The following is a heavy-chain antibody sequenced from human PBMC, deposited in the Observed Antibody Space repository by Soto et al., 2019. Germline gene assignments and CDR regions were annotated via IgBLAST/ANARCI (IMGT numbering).Heavy chain of an antibody. Sequence: GGSLRLSCAASGFTFTNFAMSWVRQAPGRGLEWVSGISASGRDTYYADSVKDRFTVSRDNSKNTLYLQMNSLRAEDTAIYYCAKGKASGWHYFDYWGQGARVTVSS. CDR2: ISASGRDT. V-gene: IGHV3-23*01. D-gene: IGHD6-19*01. J-gene: IGHJ4*02. CDR1: GFTFTNFA. CDR3: AKGKASGWHYFDY.